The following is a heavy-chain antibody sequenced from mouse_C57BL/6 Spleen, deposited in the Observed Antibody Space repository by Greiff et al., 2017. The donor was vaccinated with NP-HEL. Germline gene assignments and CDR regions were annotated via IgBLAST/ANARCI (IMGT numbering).Heavy chain of an antibody. J-gene: IGHJ4*01. Sequence: QVHVKQPGAELMKPGVQVKLSCKATGYTFPGYWKEWVKKRPGHGLDWIGEILPGSGRTNYNEKFKGKAKFTADTSANTAYMRLSSLTAEDSAIYYCARHRDGYAVDYWGQGTSVTVSS. CDR2: ILPGSGRT. CDR3: ARHRDGYAVDY. D-gene: IGHD2-14*01. V-gene: IGHV1-9*01. CDR1: GYTFPGYW.